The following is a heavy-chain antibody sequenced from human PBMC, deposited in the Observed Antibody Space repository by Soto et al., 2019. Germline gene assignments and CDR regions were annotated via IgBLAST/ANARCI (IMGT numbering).Heavy chain of an antibody. Sequence: QVQLQESGPGLVKPSETLSLTCTVSGGSISSYYWSWIRQPAGKGLEWIGRIYTSGSTNYNPSLKSRVTMSVDTSKNQFSLKLSSVTAADTAVYYCAREIYGSGWYITHYFDYWGQGTLVTVSS. V-gene: IGHV4-4*07. CDR2: IYTSGST. CDR3: AREIYGSGWYITHYFDY. J-gene: IGHJ4*02. D-gene: IGHD6-19*01. CDR1: GGSISSYY.